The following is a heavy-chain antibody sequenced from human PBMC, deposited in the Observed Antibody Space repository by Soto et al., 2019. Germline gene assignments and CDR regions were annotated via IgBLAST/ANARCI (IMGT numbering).Heavy chain of an antibody. Sequence: GASVKVSCKASGGTFSSYTISWVRQAPGQGLEWMGRIIPILGIANYAQKFQGRVTITADKSTSTAYMELSSLRSEDTAVYYCARTSIAVAVPFDYWGQGTLVTVSS. CDR1: GGTFSSYT. V-gene: IGHV1-69*02. D-gene: IGHD6-19*01. CDR3: ARTSIAVAVPFDY. CDR2: IIPILGIA. J-gene: IGHJ4*02.